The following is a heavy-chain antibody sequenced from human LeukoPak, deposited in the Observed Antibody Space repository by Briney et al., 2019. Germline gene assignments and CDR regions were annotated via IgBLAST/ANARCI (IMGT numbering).Heavy chain of an antibody. CDR2: TYYRSKWHN. CDR3: ARRGITMVRGVIMSGVYFDY. D-gene: IGHD3-10*01. J-gene: IGHJ4*02. V-gene: IGHV6-1*01. CDR1: GDNVSSNSAT. Sequence: SQTLSLTCAISGDNVSSNSATWNWIRQSPSRGLEWLGRTYYRSKWHNDYAVSVRSRISINPDTSKNQFSLQVNSVTPDDTAVYYCARRGITMVRGVIMSGVYFDYWGQGTLVTVSS.